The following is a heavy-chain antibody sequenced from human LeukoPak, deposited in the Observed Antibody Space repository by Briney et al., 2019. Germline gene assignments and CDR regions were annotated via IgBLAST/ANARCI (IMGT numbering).Heavy chain of an antibody. Sequence: PSQTLSLTCAVSGGSISSGGYSWRWVRQPRGKGREGIGYMYHSGSTYDHPSLKSRFTRKVNRTKNQFSLKLSSVTAADPAVYYCAREVLAAAYNWFDPWGQGTLVTVSS. CDR1: GGSISSGGYS. V-gene: IGHV4-30-2*01. CDR3: AREVLAAAYNWFDP. D-gene: IGHD6-13*01. CDR2: MYHSGST. J-gene: IGHJ5*02.